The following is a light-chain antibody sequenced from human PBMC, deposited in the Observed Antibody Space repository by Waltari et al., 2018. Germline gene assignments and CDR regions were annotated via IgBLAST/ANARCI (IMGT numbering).Light chain of an antibody. J-gene: IGLJ3*02. V-gene: IGLV1-44*01. CDR2: TNK. Sequence: QSVVIQSPSASGTPGQRVTISCSGSSSNIGGNDVYWYQQFPGTAPKLLIYTNKQRPSGVPDRCSGSKSGTSASLVISGLQSEDEADYYCATWEDSLNGWVFGGGTKLTVL. CDR1: SSNIGGND. CDR3: ATWEDSLNGWV.